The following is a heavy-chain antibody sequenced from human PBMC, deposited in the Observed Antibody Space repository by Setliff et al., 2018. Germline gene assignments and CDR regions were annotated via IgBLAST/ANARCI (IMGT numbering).Heavy chain of an antibody. V-gene: IGHV1-18*01. Sequence: ASVKVSCKASGYTFSESIVSWVRQAPGQGLEWMGWIAVYTGKTYSAQKFQGRLTMTTDKSTNMAYLDLRNLTSDDTAMYFCERLVRYCTRVTCQRSSDGDFWGQGTPVTVSS. D-gene: IGHD2-8*01. CDR1: GYTFSESI. J-gene: IGHJ4*02. CDR3: ERLVRYCTRVTCQRSSDGDF. CDR2: IAVYTGKT.